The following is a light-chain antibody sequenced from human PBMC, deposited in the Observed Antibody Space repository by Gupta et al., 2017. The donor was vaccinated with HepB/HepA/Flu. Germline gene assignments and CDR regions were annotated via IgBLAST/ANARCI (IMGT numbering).Light chain of an antibody. CDR2: KNY. CDR1: SSNIGNDN. V-gene: IGLV1-47*01. Sequence: QSVLIQPPSASGTPGQRVTISCSGSSSNIGNDNVYWYQQLPETAPKLLIYKNYQRPSGVSDRFSGSKSGTSASLAISGLRSEDEADYYCVGWDGSLSGYVFGTGTKVTLL. J-gene: IGLJ1*01. CDR3: VGWDGSLSGYV.